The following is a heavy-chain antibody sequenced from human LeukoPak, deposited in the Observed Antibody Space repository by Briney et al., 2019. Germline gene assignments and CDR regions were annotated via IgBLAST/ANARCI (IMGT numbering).Heavy chain of an antibody. J-gene: IGHJ4*02. Sequence: SVKVSCKASGGTFSSYAISWVRQAPGQGLEWMGGIIPIFGTANYAQKFQGRVTITADESTSTAYMELSSLRSEDTAVYYCAARAMIVVVKVYYFDYWGQGTLVTVSS. V-gene: IGHV1-69*13. D-gene: IGHD3-22*01. CDR2: IIPIFGTA. CDR3: AARAMIVVVKVYYFDY. CDR1: GGTFSSYA.